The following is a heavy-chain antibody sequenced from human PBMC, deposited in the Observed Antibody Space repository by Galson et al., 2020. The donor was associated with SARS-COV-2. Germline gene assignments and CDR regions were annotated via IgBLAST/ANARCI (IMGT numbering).Heavy chain of an antibody. V-gene: IGHV1-2*04. CDR2: INPSTGVT. Sequence: ASVKVSCKASGYTFTDHSIHWVRQAPGQGLEWIGWINPSTGVTNYAQKFQAWATMTRDTSISTAYMEVSRLRSDDTAVYYCARGQMPYAFWSAYYGHRRPGSIDFDNWGQGTLVIVSS. J-gene: IGHJ4*02. D-gene: IGHD3-3*01. CDR3: ARGQMPYAFWSAYYGHRRPGSIDFDN. CDR1: GYTFTDHS.